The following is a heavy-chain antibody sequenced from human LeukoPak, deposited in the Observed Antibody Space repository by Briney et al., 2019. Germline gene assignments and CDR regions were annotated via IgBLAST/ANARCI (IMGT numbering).Heavy chain of an antibody. V-gene: IGHV3-20*04. D-gene: IGHD6-19*01. J-gene: IGHJ4*02. CDR1: GFTFYDYG. Sequence: GGSLRLSCAASGFTFYDYGMSWVRHAPGKGLEWVSGINWSGGSTGYGDSVKGRFTISRDNAKNSLYLQMNSLGAEDTALYYCAKVLASGLYDIFDYWGQGTLVTVSS. CDR2: INWSGGST. CDR3: AKVLASGLYDIFDY.